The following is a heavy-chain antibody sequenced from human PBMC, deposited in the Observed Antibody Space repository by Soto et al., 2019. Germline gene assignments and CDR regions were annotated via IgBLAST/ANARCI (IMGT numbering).Heavy chain of an antibody. Sequence: GESLKISCKASEFNFGGSWIGWVRQMPGKGLEWMGIIYPGDSDTRYSPSFQGQVTISPDKSISTAYLQWRALKPSDTAKYYCARGGFIGTPHEYWGQGPRVTVAS. V-gene: IGHV5-51*03. D-gene: IGHD1-7*01. CDR3: ARGGFIGTPHEY. CDR1: EFNFGGSW. J-gene: IGHJ4*02. CDR2: IYPGDSDT.